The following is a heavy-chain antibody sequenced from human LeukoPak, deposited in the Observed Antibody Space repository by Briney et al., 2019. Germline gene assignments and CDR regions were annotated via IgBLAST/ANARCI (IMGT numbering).Heavy chain of an antibody. Sequence: KASETLSLTCTVSGGSISSYYWRWLRQPAGKGLEWLGRIYTSGSTKYNPSLKSRVTMSVYTSKNQFSLKLSSVTAADTAVYYCARDYPGGRDYYYYYMDVWGKGTTVTVSS. CDR1: GGSISSYY. CDR2: IYTSGST. V-gene: IGHV4-4*07. CDR3: ARDYPGGRDYYYYYMDV. D-gene: IGHD2-21*01. J-gene: IGHJ6*03.